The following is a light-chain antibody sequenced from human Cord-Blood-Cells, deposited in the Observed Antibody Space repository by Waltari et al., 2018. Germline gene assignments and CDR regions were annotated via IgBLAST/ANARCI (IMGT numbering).Light chain of an antibody. Sequence: DIQMTQSPSSLSESVGDRVTITCRASQSLSSYLKWYQQKPGKAPKRLIYAASSLQSGFPSRFSGSGSGTDFTLTISSLQPEDFATYYCQQSYSTPFTFGPGTKVDIK. CDR2: AAS. J-gene: IGKJ3*01. CDR1: QSLSSY. V-gene: IGKV1-39*01. CDR3: QQSYSTPFT.